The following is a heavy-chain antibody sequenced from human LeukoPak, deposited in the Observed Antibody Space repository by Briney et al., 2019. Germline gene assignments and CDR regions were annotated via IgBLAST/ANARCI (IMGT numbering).Heavy chain of an antibody. CDR2: ISGSGGST. Sequence: GGSLRLSCAASGFTFSSYAMSWVRQAPGKGLEWVSAISGSGGSTYYADSVKGRCTISRDNSKNTLYLQMSSLRAEDTAVYYCAKEARGSGSYYPEPFDYWGQGTLVTVSS. J-gene: IGHJ4*02. CDR3: AKEARGSGSYYPEPFDY. CDR1: GFTFSSYA. D-gene: IGHD3-10*01. V-gene: IGHV3-23*01.